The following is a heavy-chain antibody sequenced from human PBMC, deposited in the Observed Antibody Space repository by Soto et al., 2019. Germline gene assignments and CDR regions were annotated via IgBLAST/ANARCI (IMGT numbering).Heavy chain of an antibody. CDR1: GFSLSNARMG. Sequence: QVTLKESGPVLVNPTETLTLTCTVSGFSLSNARMGVSWIRQPPGKALEWLAHIFSNDEKSYSTSLKSRLTISKDTSKSQVVLTMTNMDPVDTATYYCARMDWGLGYDAFDIWGQGTMVTVSS. J-gene: IGHJ3*02. V-gene: IGHV2-26*01. CDR3: ARMDWGLGYDAFDI. CDR2: IFSNDEK. D-gene: IGHD7-27*01.